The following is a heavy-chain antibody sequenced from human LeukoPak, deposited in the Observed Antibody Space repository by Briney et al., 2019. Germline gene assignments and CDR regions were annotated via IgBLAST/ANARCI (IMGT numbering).Heavy chain of an antibody. CDR3: ASVYIGTYNWYFDI. D-gene: IGHD1-26*01. CDR2: INIDTGDI. CDR1: GYTFSGFY. J-gene: IGHJ2*01. V-gene: IGHV1-2*02. Sequence: GASVKVSCDASGYTFSGFYMHWVRQAPGQGLEWVGWINIDTGDIKYAQKFQGRVTMTRDTSITTAYMELSGLRYDDTGVYYCASVYIGTYNWYFDIWGRGTLVSVSS.